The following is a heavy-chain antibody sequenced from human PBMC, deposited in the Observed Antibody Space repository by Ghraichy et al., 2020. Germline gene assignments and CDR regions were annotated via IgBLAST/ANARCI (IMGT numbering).Heavy chain of an antibody. CDR3: ARDRQIAALDIGPSNWFDP. D-gene: IGHD6-25*01. CDR2: ISAYNGNT. V-gene: IGHV1-18*01. Sequence: ASVKVSCKASGYTFTSYGISWVRQAPGQGLEWMGWISAYNGNTNYAQKLQGRVTMTTDTSTSTAYMELRSLRSDDTAVYYCARDRQIAALDIGPSNWFDPWGQGTLVTVSS. J-gene: IGHJ5*02. CDR1: GYTFTSYG.